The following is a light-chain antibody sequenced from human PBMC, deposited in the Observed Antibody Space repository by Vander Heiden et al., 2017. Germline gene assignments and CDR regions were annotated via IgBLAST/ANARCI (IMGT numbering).Light chain of an antibody. CDR1: QSINNN. CDR2: GVS. J-gene: IGKJ2*01. CDR3: QQYKNRPWYA. V-gene: IGKV3-15*01. Sequence: IVMAQSPATLSVSPGERATLPCRARQSINNNLAWYQHNPGQGPRLLIYGVSTRATGIPARFSGSGSGTEFTLTISSLQSEDFAVYYCQQYKNRPWYALGQGTKLEIK.